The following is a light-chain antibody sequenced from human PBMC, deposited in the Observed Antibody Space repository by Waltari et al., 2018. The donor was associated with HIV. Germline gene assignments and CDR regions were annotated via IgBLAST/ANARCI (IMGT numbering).Light chain of an antibody. CDR2: EVD. V-gene: IGLV2-14*03. CDR3: ASFTEDFTVV. CDR1: DSDFGYNDF. J-gene: IGLJ2*01. Sequence: SVVTQPASVSGFPGQSITIPCTGTDSDFGYNDFVSWYQQHPDKVPKLILFEVDSRASGIPDRFAGSKSGSTASLTISDLRTEDEANYYCASFTEDFTVVFGGGTKVTVL.